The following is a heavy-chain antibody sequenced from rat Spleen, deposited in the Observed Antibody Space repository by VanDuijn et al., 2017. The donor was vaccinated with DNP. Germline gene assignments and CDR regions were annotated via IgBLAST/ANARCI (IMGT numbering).Heavy chain of an antibody. D-gene: IGHD4-3*01. CDR3: ARDLIIRDTTSAMDA. V-gene: IGHV2-15*01. CDR1: GFSLTSYG. Sequence: QVQLKESGPGLVQPSQTLSLTCTVSGFSLTSYGVSWVRQPPGKGLEWIGAIWSGGSTDYNSALKSRLSISRDTSKSQVLLKMNSLQTEDTATYYCARDLIIRDTTSAMDAWGQGTSVTVSS. CDR2: IWSGGST. J-gene: IGHJ4*01.